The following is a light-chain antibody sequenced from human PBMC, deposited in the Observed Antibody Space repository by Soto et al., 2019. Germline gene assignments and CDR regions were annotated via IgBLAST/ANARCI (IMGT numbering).Light chain of an antibody. CDR1: QDLTNY. J-gene: IGKJ2*01. V-gene: IGKV1-33*01. CDR2: DTT. CDR3: QQYVNLPYT. Sequence: DIQMTQSPTSLAASVGDRVTITCQASQDLTNYLNWYQQKPGEAPKLLIYDTTTLEEGVSTRFSGGGSGTALTFTINGLQPEDAAIYFCQQYVNLPYTLGQGTKLEIK.